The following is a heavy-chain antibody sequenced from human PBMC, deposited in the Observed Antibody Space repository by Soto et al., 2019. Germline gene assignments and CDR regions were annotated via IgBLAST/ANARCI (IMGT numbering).Heavy chain of an antibody. Sequence: EVQLVESGGGLVQPGGSLRLSCAASGFTFSSYAMHWVRQAPGKGLEYVSAVSSNGGSTYYGNSVKGIFTISRGNSKNTLYLQMGGMRAEDMAVYYCARLNPIAAAFDYWGQGTLVTVSS. CDR1: GFTFSSYA. D-gene: IGHD6-13*01. V-gene: IGHV3-64*01. J-gene: IGHJ4*02. CDR2: VSSNGGST. CDR3: ARLNPIAAAFDY.